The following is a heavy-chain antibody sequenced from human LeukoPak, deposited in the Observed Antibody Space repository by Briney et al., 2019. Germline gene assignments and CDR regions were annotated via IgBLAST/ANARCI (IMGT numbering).Heavy chain of an antibody. V-gene: IGHV3-30*04. CDR3: ASEYSSSSNGDY. CDR2: ISYDGSNK. CDR1: GFTFSSYA. D-gene: IGHD6-6*01. J-gene: IGHJ4*02. Sequence: GGSLRLSCAASGFTFSSYAMHWVRQAPGKGLEWVAVISYDGSNKYYADSVKGRFTISRDNSKNTLYLQMNSLRAEDTAVYYCASEYSSSSNGDYWGQGTLVTVSS.